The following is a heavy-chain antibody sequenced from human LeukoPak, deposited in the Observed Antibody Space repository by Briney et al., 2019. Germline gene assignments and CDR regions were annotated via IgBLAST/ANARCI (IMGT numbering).Heavy chain of an antibody. CDR3: AKDMATQEDFWNFEY. CDR1: GFTFDDYA. D-gene: IGHD5-24*01. J-gene: IGHJ4*02. V-gene: IGHV3-9*01. Sequence: GGSLRLSCAASGFTFDDYAMHWVRQTPGKGLEWVSGINRFGDIIKYADSVRDRFTISRDNAKSYLYLHMNNLNTDDTALYYCAKDMATQEDFWNFEYWGQGIQVSVS. CDR2: INRFGDII.